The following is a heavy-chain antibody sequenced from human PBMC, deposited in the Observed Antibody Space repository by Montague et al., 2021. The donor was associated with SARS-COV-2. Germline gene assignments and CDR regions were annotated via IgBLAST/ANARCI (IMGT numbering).Heavy chain of an antibody. CDR1: GDSMTYFY. D-gene: IGHD1-1*01. CDR2: IFYRGTT. Sequence: ETLSLTCTVSGDSMTYFYWSWIRQTPEKGLEWIGYIFYRGTTKYNPSLESQVTITVDTSKDQFYLKLNSVTAADTAVYYCARGATRTFDYWGQGTRVTVSS. CDR3: ARGATRTFDY. V-gene: IGHV4-59*01. J-gene: IGHJ4*02.